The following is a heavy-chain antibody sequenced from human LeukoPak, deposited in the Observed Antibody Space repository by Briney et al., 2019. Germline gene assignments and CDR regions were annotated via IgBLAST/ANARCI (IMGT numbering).Heavy chain of an antibody. CDR1: GYTFTSYG. CDR3: ARVPVAARNYYYYGMDV. J-gene: IGHJ6*02. V-gene: IGHV1-18*01. D-gene: IGHD6-6*01. Sequence: VASVTVSCTASGYTFTSYGISWVRQAPGQGLEWRGWISAYNGNTNYAQKLQGRVTMTTDTSTSTAYMELRSLRSDDTAVYYCARVPVAARNYYYYGMDVWGQGTTVTVSS. CDR2: ISAYNGNT.